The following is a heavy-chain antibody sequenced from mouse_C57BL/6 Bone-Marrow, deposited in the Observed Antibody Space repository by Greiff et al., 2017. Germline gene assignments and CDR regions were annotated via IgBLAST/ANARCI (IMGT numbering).Heavy chain of an antibody. Sequence: ESGPVLVKPSQSLSLTCSVTGYSITSGYYWNWIRQFPGNKLEWRGYISYDGSNNYNPSLKNRTSITRDTSKNTFFLKLNSVTTEDTATYYRAKEGPSCYDSSGWFAYWGQGTLVTVSA. CDR2: ISYDGSN. CDR1: GYSITSGYY. CDR3: AKEGPSCYDSSGWFAY. J-gene: IGHJ3*01. V-gene: IGHV3-6*01. D-gene: IGHD1-1*01.